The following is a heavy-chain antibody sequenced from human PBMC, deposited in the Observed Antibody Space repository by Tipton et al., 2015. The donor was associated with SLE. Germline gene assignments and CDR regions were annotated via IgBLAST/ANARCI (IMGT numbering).Heavy chain of an antibody. CDR2: IPYDGSKK. CDR3: AKDGGQQLVS. D-gene: IGHD6-13*01. Sequence: RSLRLSCEVSRVTLSSYGMHWVRQAPGKGLEWLALIPYDGSKKYYADSVKGRFTISRDNSKNTLYLQMKSLRAEDTAVYYCAKDGGQQLVSWGQGTLVTVSS. J-gene: IGHJ4*02. CDR1: RVTLSSYG. V-gene: IGHV3-30*12.